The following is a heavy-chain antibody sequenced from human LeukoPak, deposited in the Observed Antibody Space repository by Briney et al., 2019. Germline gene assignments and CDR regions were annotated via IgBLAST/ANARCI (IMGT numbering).Heavy chain of an antibody. D-gene: IGHD2-15*01. CDR1: GFSFSRDY. Sequence: SGGSLRLSCSASGFSFSRDYMSWVRQAPGKGLECVAKIEPDGSQQYYVDSVRGRFTISRDNSKNSLYLHLNFLRAEDTAVYYCARDCSGGSCYSDAFGIWGQGTMVTVSS. J-gene: IGHJ3*02. CDR3: ARDCSGGSCYSDAFGI. CDR2: IEPDGSQQ. V-gene: IGHV3-7*01.